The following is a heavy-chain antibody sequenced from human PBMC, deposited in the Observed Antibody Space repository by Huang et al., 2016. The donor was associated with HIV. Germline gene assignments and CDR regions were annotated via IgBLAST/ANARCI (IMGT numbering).Heavy chain of an antibody. CDR3: ARDTMVRGFDY. J-gene: IGHJ4*02. D-gene: IGHD3-10*01. V-gene: IGHV4-59*11. CDR1: GGSISSHY. Sequence: QVQLQESGPGLVQHSETLSLTCTVSGGSISSHYWSWIRQPPGKGLEWIRSIYYIGSTNNNPSLKSRVTISVDTSENQFSLKLSSVTAADTAVYYCARDTMVRGFDYWGQGTLVTVSS. CDR2: IYYIGST.